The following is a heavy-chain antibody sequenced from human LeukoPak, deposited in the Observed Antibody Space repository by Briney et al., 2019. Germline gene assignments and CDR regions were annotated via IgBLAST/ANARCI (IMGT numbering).Heavy chain of an antibody. J-gene: IGHJ4*02. V-gene: IGHV3-30*04. CDR2: ISYDGSNK. CDR3: ARAMVRGLSNPFDY. D-gene: IGHD3-10*01. Sequence: GGSLRLSCAASGFTFSSYAMHWVRQAPGKGLEWVAVISYDGSNKYYADSVKGRFTISRDDSKNTLYLQMNSLRSEDTAVYYCARAMVRGLSNPFDYWGQGTLVTVSS. CDR1: GFTFSSYA.